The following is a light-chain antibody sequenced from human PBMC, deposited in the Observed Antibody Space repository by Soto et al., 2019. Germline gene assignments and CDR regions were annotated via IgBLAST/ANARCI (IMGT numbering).Light chain of an antibody. Sequence: DIQLTQSPSFLSASVGDRVTITCRASQGISSYLAWYQQNPGKAPKLLIYAASTLESGVPSRFSGSGSGTEFTLTISSLQPEDSATYYCQELSSYPRTFDQGTKVEIK. CDR3: QELSSYPRT. CDR2: AAS. CDR1: QGISSY. V-gene: IGKV1-9*01. J-gene: IGKJ1*01.